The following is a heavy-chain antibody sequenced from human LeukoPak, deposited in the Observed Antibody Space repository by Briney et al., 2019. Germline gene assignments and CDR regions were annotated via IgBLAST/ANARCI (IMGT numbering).Heavy chain of an antibody. J-gene: IGHJ6*02. CDR2: MNPNSGNT. D-gene: IGHD2-2*01. CDR3: VRDIVVVPAATSLRGMDV. CDR1: GYTFTSYD. Sequence: ASVKASCKASGYTFTSYDINWVRQATGQGLEWMGWMNPNSGNTGYAQKFQGRVTMTRNTSISTAYMELSSLRSEDTAVYYCVRDIVVVPAATSLRGMDVWGQGTTVTVSS. V-gene: IGHV1-8*01.